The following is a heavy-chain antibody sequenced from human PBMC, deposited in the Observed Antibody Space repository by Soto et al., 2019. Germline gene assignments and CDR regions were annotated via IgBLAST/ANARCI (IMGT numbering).Heavy chain of an antibody. Sequence: GGSLRLSCAASGFTFSSYAMHWVRQAPGKGLEWVAVISYDGSNKYYADSVKGRFTISRDNSKNTLYLQMNNLRAEDTAVYYCARFGNSRTRYNWNEEEAFDIWGQGTMVTVSS. CDR2: ISYDGSNK. CDR1: GFTFSSYA. V-gene: IGHV3-30-3*01. J-gene: IGHJ3*02. D-gene: IGHD1-1*01. CDR3: ARFGNSRTRYNWNEEEAFDI.